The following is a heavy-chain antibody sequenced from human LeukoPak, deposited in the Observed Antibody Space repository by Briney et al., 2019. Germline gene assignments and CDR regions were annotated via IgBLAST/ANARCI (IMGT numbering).Heavy chain of an antibody. Sequence: PGGSLRLSCAASGFTFSSYAMSWVRQAPGKGLEWVPAITNSGDNTYYADSVKGRFTISRDNSKDTLYLQINSLRAEDTAIYYCAKRPTYYYDSSGYYFFDYWGQGTLVTVSS. CDR3: AKRPTYYYDSSGYYFFDY. CDR2: ITNSGDNT. D-gene: IGHD3-22*01. J-gene: IGHJ4*02. V-gene: IGHV3-23*01. CDR1: GFTFSSYA.